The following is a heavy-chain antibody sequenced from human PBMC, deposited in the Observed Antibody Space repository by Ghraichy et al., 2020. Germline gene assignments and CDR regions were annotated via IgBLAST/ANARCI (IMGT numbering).Heavy chain of an antibody. CDR3: ARSARDPGKGDQYYYGSGSYYRGGCFDY. Sequence: GESLNISCAASGFTFSSYWMSWVRQAPGKGLEWVANIKQDGSEKYYVDSVKGRFTISRDNAKNSLYLQMNSLRAEDTAVYYCARSARDPGKGDQYYYGSGSYYRGGCFDYWGQGTLVTVSS. D-gene: IGHD3-10*01. CDR2: IKQDGSEK. CDR1: GFTFSSYW. J-gene: IGHJ4*02. V-gene: IGHV3-7*01.